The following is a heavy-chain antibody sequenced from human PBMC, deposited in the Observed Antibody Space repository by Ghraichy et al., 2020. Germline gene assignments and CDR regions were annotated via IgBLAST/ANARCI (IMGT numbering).Heavy chain of an antibody. D-gene: IGHD1-26*01. V-gene: IGHV1-24*01. CDR3: ASPSGAPHLYYYGMDI. Sequence: ASVKVSCKVSGKTLSELSMHWVRQAPGEGLEWMGRFDPEHGETFYAQKVQDRFTMTEDTSTDTIYMELSNLRSADTAVYYCASPSGAPHLYYYGMDIWGQGTTVIVSS. CDR2: FDPEHGET. CDR1: GKTLSELS. J-gene: IGHJ6*02.